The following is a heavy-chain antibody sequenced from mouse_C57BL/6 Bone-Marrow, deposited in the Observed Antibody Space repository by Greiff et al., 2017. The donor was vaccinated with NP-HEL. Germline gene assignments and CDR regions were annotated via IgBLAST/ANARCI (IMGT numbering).Heavy chain of an antibody. CDR3: ARHEGDGSYPCYCALDY. J-gene: IGHJ4*01. Sequence: VQLVESGAELVKPGASVKLSCKASGYTFTEYTIHWVKQRSGQGLEWIGWFYPGSGSIKYNEKFKDKATLTADKSSSTVYLELRRLTSEDSAFFFCARHEGDGSYPCYCALDYWGQGTTVTVSS. D-gene: IGHD1-1*02. CDR2: FYPGSGSI. CDR1: GYTFTEYT. V-gene: IGHV1-62-2*01.